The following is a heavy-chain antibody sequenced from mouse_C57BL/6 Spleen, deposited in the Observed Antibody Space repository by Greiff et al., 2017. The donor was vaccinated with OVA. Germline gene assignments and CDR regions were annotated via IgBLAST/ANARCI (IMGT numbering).Heavy chain of an antibody. D-gene: IGHD1-1*01. J-gene: IGHJ2*01. CDR1: GYTFTSYW. Sequence: QVQLQQPGAELVMPGASVKLSCKASGYTFTSYWMHWVKQRPGQGLEWIGEIDPSDSDTNYNQKFKGKATLTVDKSSSTAYMQLHSLTSEDSAVYYGASYSYGRNFEGWGKGTTVTVSS. CDR2: IDPSDSDT. V-gene: IGHV1-69*01. CDR3: ASYSYGRNFEG.